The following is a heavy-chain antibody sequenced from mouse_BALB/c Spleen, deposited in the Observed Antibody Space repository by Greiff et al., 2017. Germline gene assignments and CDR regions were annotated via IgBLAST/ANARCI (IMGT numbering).Heavy chain of an antibody. CDR3: ARHRGNYNAMDY. CDR1: EYEFPSHD. V-gene: IGHV5-2*01. Sequence: EVNVVESGGGLVQPGESLKLSCESNEYEFPSHDMSWVRKTPEKRLELVAAINSDGGSTYYPDTMERRFIISRDNTKKTLYLQMSSLRSGDTALYYCARHRGNYNAMDYWGQGTSVTVSS. J-gene: IGHJ4*01. CDR2: INSDGGST. D-gene: IGHD2-1*01.